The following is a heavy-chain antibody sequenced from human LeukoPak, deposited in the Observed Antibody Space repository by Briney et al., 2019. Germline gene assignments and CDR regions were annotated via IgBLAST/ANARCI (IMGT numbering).Heavy chain of an antibody. V-gene: IGHV3-21*01. J-gene: IGHJ4*02. CDR3: VRLRRNSASGGFYYYYDY. CDR1: GFTFSNYA. D-gene: IGHD3-22*01. Sequence: GESLRLSCAASGFTFSNYAMIWVRQAPGKGLEWVSVIGDNNIYTGRFTYYADSVRGRFTISRDNAKNSLFLQMNSLSAEDTAVYYCVRLRRNSASGGFYYYYDYWGQGILVTVSS. CDR2: IGDNNIYTGRFT.